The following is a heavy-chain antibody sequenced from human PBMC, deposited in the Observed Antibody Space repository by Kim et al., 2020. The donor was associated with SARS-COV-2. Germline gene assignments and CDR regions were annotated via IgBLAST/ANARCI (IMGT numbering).Heavy chain of an antibody. V-gene: IGHV3-48*02. CDR1: GFTFSTYS. D-gene: IGHD3-10*01. CDR3: ASYFSGSESYPKRWEY. CDR2: ISGSGSTI. J-gene: IGHJ4*02. Sequence: GGSLRLSCAASGFTFSTYSMNWVRQVPGKGLECISYISGSGSTISYADSVKGRFSISRDNAKDLLYLHMTSLRDEDTAVYYCASYFSGSESYPKRWEYWGQGTPVTVSS.